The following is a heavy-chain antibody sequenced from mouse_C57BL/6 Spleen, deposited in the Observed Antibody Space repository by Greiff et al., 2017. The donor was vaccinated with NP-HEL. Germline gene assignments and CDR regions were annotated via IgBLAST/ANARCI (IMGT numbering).Heavy chain of an antibody. V-gene: IGHV1-82*01. CDR3: ARSFIYYYGSSAMDY. Sequence: VQLQQSGPELVKPGASVKISCKASGYAFSSSWMNWVKQRPGTGLEWIGRIYPGDGDTNYNGKFKGKATLTADKSSSTAYMQLSSLTSEDSAVYFCARSFIYYYGSSAMDYWGQGTSVTVSS. CDR1: GYAFSSSW. J-gene: IGHJ4*01. D-gene: IGHD1-1*01. CDR2: IYPGDGDT.